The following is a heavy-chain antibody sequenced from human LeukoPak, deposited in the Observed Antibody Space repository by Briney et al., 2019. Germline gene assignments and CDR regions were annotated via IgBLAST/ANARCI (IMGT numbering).Heavy chain of an antibody. D-gene: IGHD6-13*01. V-gene: IGHV1-46*01. CDR1: GYTFTSYY. Sequence: ASVKFSCKASGYTFTSYYMHWVRQAPGQGLEWMGIINPTCGSTSYAQKFQGRVTMTRDTSTSTVYMELSSLRSEDTAVYYCARADRRRPPSSIGWFSENIFDYWGQGTLVTVSS. CDR2: INPTCGST. CDR3: ARADRRRPPSSIGWFSENIFDY. J-gene: IGHJ4*02.